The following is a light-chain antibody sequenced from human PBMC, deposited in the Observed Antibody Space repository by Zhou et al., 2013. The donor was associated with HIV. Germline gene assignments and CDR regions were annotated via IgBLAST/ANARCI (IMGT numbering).Light chain of an antibody. V-gene: IGKV3-15*01. CDR3: QQYNSYSVT. Sequence: EIVMTQSPAILSVSPGEGVTLSCRASQSVSNNLAWYQQKPGQAPRLLLFGASTRATGIPARFSGSGSGTEFTLTISSLQPDDIATYYCQQYNSYSVTFGPGTKVEI. CDR2: GAS. CDR1: QSVSNN. J-gene: IGKJ3*01.